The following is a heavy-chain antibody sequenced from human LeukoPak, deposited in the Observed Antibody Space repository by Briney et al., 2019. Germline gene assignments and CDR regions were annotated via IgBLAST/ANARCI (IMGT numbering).Heavy chain of an antibody. CDR1: GVALSSDS. CDR3: ARGRDYAFDV. V-gene: IGHV3-48*02. D-gene: IGHD3-10*01. CDR2: SSIHNGDV. Sequence: GGSLRLSCAVSGVALSSDSMNWVRRSPGKGLEWIAHSSIHNGDVNYADSVKGRFTISRDNTKNSLYLQLESLRDEDTGVYYCARGRDYAFDVWGQGTMVTVSS. J-gene: IGHJ3*01.